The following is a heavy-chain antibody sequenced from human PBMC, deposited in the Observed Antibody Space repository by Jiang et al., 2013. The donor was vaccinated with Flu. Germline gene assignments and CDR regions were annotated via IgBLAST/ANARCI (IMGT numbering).Heavy chain of an antibody. J-gene: IGHJ4*02. CDR2: INHSGST. V-gene: IGHV4-34*01. CDR1: GGSFSGYY. CDR3: ARGFWYDFWSGYYRNQYYFDY. Sequence: LLKPSETLSLTCAVYGGSFSGYYWSWIRQPPGKGLEWIGEINHSGSTNYNPSLKSRVTISVDTSKNQFSLKLSSVTAADTAVYYCARGFWYDFWSGYYRNQYYFDYWGQGTLVTVSS. D-gene: IGHD3-3*01.